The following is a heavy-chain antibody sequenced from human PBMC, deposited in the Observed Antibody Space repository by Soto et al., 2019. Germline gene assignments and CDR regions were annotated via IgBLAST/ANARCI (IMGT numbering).Heavy chain of an antibody. V-gene: IGHV2-5*02. J-gene: IGHJ6*03. Sequence: SGPTLVQPTQTLTLTCTFSGFSLSTSGVGVGWIRQPPGKALEWLALIYWDDDKRYSPSLKSRLTITKDTSKNQVVLTMTNMDPVDTATYYCAHSSYDQPDPTRYYYYMDVWGKGTTVTVSS. D-gene: IGHD3-3*01. CDR2: IYWDDDK. CDR1: GFSLSTSGVG. CDR3: AHSSYDQPDPTRYYYYMDV.